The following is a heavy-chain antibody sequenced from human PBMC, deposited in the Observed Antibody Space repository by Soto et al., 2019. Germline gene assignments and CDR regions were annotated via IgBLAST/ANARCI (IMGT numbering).Heavy chain of an antibody. V-gene: IGHV1-18*01. D-gene: IGHD6-19*01. Sequence: QVQLVQSGAEVKKPGASVKVSCKASGYTFTSYGISWVRQAPAQGLEWMGWIRAYNGNTNYAQKLQGRVTMTTDTSTSTAYVELRSLRSDDTAVYYCARDPPYSSGWYAGFDPWGQGTLVTVSS. CDR3: ARDPPYSSGWYAGFDP. J-gene: IGHJ5*02. CDR2: IRAYNGNT. CDR1: GYTFTSYG.